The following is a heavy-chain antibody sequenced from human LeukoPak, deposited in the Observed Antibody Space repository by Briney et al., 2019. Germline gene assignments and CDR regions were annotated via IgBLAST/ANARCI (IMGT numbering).Heavy chain of an antibody. D-gene: IGHD6-19*01. CDR3: ARLPVAGPNNDAFDI. J-gene: IGHJ3*02. V-gene: IGHV4-39*01. Sequence: RTSETLSLTCTVSGGSISSSSYYWGWIRQPPGKGLEWIGSIYYSGSTYYNPSLKSRVTISVDTSKNQFSLKLSSVTAADTAVYYCARLPVAGPNNDAFDIWGQGTMVTVSS. CDR1: GGSISSSSYY. CDR2: IYYSGST.